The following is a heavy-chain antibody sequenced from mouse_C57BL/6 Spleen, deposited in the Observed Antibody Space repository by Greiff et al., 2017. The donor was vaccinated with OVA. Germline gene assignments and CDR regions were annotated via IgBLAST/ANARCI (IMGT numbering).Heavy chain of an antibody. CDR2: IDPNSGGT. J-gene: IGHJ4*01. Sequence: VQLQQPGAELVKPGASVKLSCKASGYTFTSYWMHWVKQRPGRGLEWIGRIDPNSGGTKYNEKFKSKATLTVDKPSSTAYMQLSSLTSEDSAVYYCAREGPVYGNYVPYYAMDYWGQGTSVTVSS. D-gene: IGHD2-1*01. V-gene: IGHV1-72*01. CDR1: GYTFTSYW. CDR3: AREGPVYGNYVPYYAMDY.